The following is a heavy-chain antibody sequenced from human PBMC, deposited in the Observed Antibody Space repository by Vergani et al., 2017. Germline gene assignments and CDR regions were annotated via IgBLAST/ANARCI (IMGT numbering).Heavy chain of an antibody. CDR1: GYTFTGYY. CDR2: INPNSGGT. D-gene: IGHD3-10*01. Sequence: QVQLVQSGAEVKKPGASVKVSCKASGYTFTGYYMHWVRQAPGQGLEWMGWINPNSGGTNYAQKFQGRVTMTRDTSISTAYMELSRLRSDDTAVYYCAGGGSGSYYAPANIPHHYYYGMDVWGQGTTVTVSS. V-gene: IGHV1-2*02. CDR3: AGGGSGSYYAPANIPHHYYYGMDV. J-gene: IGHJ6*02.